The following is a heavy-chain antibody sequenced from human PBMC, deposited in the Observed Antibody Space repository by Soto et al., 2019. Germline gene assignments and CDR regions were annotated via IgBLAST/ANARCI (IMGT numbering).Heavy chain of an antibody. J-gene: IGHJ5*02. V-gene: IGHV3-49*03. Sequence: GGSLRLSFTASGFTFGAYALSWLRQAPGKGLEWVGFIRSKAYGGTTEYAASVKGRFTISGDDSKSIAYLQMNSLKTEDTAVYYCTRDGNYCGGDCYPWWFDPWGQGTLVTVSS. CDR2: IRSKAYGGTT. CDR1: GFTFGAYA. CDR3: TRDGNYCGGDCYPWWFDP. D-gene: IGHD2-21*01.